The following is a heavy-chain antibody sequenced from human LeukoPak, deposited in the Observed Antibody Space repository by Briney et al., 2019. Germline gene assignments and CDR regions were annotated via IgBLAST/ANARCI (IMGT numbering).Heavy chain of an antibody. CDR3: ASTLGYCSSTSCYGYFDL. D-gene: IGHD2-2*01. Sequence: PGGSLRLSCAASGFTFSGFGMTWVRQAPGKGLEWVSSISSSSSYIYYADSVKGRFTISRDNAKNSLYLQMNSLRAEDTAVYYCASTLGYCSSTSCYGYFDLWGRGTLVTVSS. J-gene: IGHJ2*01. CDR2: ISSSSSYI. V-gene: IGHV3-21*01. CDR1: GFTFSGFG.